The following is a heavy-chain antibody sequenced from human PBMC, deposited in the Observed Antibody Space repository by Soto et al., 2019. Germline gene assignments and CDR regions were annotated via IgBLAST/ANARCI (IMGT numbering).Heavy chain of an antibody. D-gene: IGHD7-27*01. CDR3: ARGLTGDQIYYYYGMDV. CDR2: IYSGGST. J-gene: IGHJ6*02. Sequence: GGSLRLSCAASGFTVSSNYMSWVRKAPGKGLEWVSVIYSGGSTYYADSVKGRFTISRHNSKNTLYLQMNSLRAEDTAVYYCARGLTGDQIYYYYGMDVWGQGTTVTVSS. V-gene: IGHV3-53*04. CDR1: GFTVSSNY.